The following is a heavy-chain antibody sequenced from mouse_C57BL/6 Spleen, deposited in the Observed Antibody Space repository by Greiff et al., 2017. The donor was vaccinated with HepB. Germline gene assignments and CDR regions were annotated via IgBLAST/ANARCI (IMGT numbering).Heavy chain of an antibody. J-gene: IGHJ2*01. Sequence: VKLQESGPGLVQPSQSLSITCTVSGFSLTSYGVHWVRQSPGKGLEWLGVIWRGGSTDYNAAFMSRLSITKDNSKSQVFFKMNSLQADDTAIYYCAKNGINYGSSFYYFDYWGQGTTLTVSS. V-gene: IGHV2-5*01. CDR1: GFSLTSYG. CDR2: IWRGGST. CDR3: AKNGINYGSSFYYFDY. D-gene: IGHD1-1*01.